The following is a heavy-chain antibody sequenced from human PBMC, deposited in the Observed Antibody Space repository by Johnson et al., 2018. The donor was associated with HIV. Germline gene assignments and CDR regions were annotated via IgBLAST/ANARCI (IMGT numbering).Heavy chain of an antibody. CDR3: AKEFLIPTGGTFGFDF. CDR1: GFTFSSYA. Sequence: QVQLVESGGGVVQPGRSLRLSCAASGFTFSSYAMHWVRQAPGKGLEWVAVISYDGTNKYYADSVKGRFTISRDNSKNTLYLQMNSLRAEDTAVYHCAKEFLIPTGGTFGFDFWGQGTMVTVSS. V-gene: IGHV3-30-3*01. CDR2: ISYDGTNK. D-gene: IGHD2-8*02. J-gene: IGHJ3*01.